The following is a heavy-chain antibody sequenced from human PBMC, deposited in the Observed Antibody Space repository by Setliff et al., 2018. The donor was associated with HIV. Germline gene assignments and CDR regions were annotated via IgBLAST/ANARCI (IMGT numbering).Heavy chain of an antibody. D-gene: IGHD5-12*01. V-gene: IGHV1-69*13. CDR3: ARDPTGGATITYYFDY. Sequence: SVKVSCKTTGGTFNIFSITWVRQAPGQGLEWMGGIIPVFGPPNYAKKFQFRLTITADESTNTAYMELSSLKSEDTAVYFCARDPTGGATITYYFDYWGQGTLVTVSS. J-gene: IGHJ4*02. CDR2: IIPVFGPP. CDR1: GGTFNIFS.